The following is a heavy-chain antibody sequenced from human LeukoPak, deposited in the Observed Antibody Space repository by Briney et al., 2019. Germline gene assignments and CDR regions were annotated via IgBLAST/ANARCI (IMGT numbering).Heavy chain of an antibody. CDR2: IYYSGST. Sequence: SETLSLTCTVSGGSISSYYWSWIRQPPGKGLEWIGYIYYSGSTNYNPSLKSRVTISVDTSKNQFSLELSSVTAADTAVYYCAREGSKYDFWSGYPGFDPWGQGTLVTVSS. J-gene: IGHJ5*02. D-gene: IGHD3-3*01. CDR3: AREGSKYDFWSGYPGFDP. CDR1: GGSISSYY. V-gene: IGHV4-59*01.